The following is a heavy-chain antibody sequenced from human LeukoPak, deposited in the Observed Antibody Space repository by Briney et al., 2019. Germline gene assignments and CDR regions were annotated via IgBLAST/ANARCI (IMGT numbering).Heavy chain of an antibody. CDR1: GYLFTSYG. J-gene: IGHJ4*02. CDR3: ARSPTIAAAGNGFDY. V-gene: IGHV1-18*01. D-gene: IGHD6-13*01. CDR2: ISAYNGNT. Sequence: ASVKVSCKASGYLFTSYGISWVRQAPGQGLEWMGWISAYNGNTNYAQKLQGRVTMTTDTSTSTAYMELRSLRSDDTAVYYCARSPTIAAAGNGFDYWGQGTLVTVSS.